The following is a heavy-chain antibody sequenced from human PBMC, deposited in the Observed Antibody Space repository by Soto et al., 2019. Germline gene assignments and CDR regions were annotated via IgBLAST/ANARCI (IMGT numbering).Heavy chain of an antibody. CDR1: GGTFSSYA. CDR3: AIPPAGIAAAGYYYGMDV. D-gene: IGHD6-13*01. CDR2: IIPIFGTA. Sequence: ASVKVSCKASGGTFSSYAISWVRQAPGQGLEWMGGIIPIFGTANYAQKFQGRVTITADESTSTAYMELSSLRSEDTAVYYCAIPPAGIAAAGYYYGMDVWGQGTTVTVSS. J-gene: IGHJ6*02. V-gene: IGHV1-69*13.